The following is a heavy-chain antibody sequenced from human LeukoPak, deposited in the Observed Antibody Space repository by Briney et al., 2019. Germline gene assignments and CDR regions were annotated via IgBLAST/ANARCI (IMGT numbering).Heavy chain of an antibody. CDR1: VYTFTIYD. D-gene: IGHD3-16*01. CDR3: ATGRHKYYDYVWGSYSDY. J-gene: IGHJ4*02. Sequence: ASVNVSFKSSVYTFTIYDINWVRLGPRQGVGLVGLMNPNSGNTAYAHKFQGRATMTPTTSIRTAYMELSSLRSEATAVYYGATGRHKYYDYVWGSYSDYWGQGTLVTVSS. CDR2: MNPNSGNT. V-gene: IGHV1-8*01.